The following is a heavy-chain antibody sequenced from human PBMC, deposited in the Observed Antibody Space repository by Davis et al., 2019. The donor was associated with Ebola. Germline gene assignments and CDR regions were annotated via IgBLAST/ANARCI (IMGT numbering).Heavy chain of an antibody. J-gene: IGHJ6*04. CDR2: ISYDGSNK. Sequence: GGSLRLSCAASGFTFSSYAMHWVRQAPGKGLVWVAVISYDGSNKYYADSVKGPFTISRDNSNNTLFLQMNSLRAEDTAVYYCSREEGTTFDYYHGIDVWGKGTTVTVSS. D-gene: IGHD3-16*01. V-gene: IGHV3-30*04. CDR1: GFTFSSYA. CDR3: SREEGTTFDYYHGIDV.